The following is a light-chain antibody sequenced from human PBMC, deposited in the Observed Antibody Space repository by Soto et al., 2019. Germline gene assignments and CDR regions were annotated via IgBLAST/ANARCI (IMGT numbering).Light chain of an antibody. CDR1: NSNIGSDI. J-gene: IGLJ1*01. CDR2: TTN. V-gene: IGLV1-44*01. Sequence: QSVLTQPPSASGTPGQRATISCCGSNSNIGSDIVNCYQLLPGAAPEVLINTTNQRPSGVPERFSGSKSGTSASLAISGLKYEDEANSSCATWDGRLSGPFVFGTGTRSPS. CDR3: ATWDGRLSGPFV.